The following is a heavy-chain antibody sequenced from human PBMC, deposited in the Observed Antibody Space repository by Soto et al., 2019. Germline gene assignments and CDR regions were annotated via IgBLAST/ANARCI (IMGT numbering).Heavy chain of an antibody. CDR1: GGTFTYYG. CDR2: IIPIIGPA. J-gene: IGHJ5*02. D-gene: IGHD3-22*01. Sequence: QVQLVQSGAEVKRAGSSVKLSCKASGGTFTYYGISWVRQAPGQGLEWMGGIIPIIGPATYAQKFQGRLTITADQSTSTAYMELSSLGSEDTALYYSARDLGTTIAGPPRRETYGWLDPWGQGTLVTVSS. CDR3: ARDLGTTIAGPPRRETYGWLDP. V-gene: IGHV1-69*01.